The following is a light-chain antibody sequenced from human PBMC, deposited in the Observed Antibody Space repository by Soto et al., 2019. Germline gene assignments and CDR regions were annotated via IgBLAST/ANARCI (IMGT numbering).Light chain of an antibody. Sequence: QSVLTQRRSVSTAPGQKVTISCSGGSPNIGGNSVSWYEQLPGTAPKLLIDDYNKRPSGIPDRFSGSKSGTSATLGITGFQTGDEADYHCGSWDSSLSAYVFGTGTKVTVL. J-gene: IGLJ1*01. CDR3: GSWDSSLSAYV. CDR2: DYN. V-gene: IGLV1-51*01. CDR1: SPNIGGNS.